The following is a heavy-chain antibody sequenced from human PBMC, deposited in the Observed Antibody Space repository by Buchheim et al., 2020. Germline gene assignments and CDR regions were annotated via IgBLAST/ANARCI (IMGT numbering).Heavy chain of an antibody. D-gene: IGHD3-3*01. V-gene: IGHV4-34*01. CDR2: INHSGST. Sequence: QVQLQQWGAGLLKPSETLSLTCAVYGGSFSGYYWSWIRQPPGKGLEWIGEINHSGSTNYNPSLKSRVTISVDTSKNQLSLKLSSVTAADTAVYYCARVGASTIFGVVIMGYYGMDVWGQGTT. CDR3: ARVGASTIFGVVIMGYYGMDV. CDR1: GGSFSGYY. J-gene: IGHJ6*02.